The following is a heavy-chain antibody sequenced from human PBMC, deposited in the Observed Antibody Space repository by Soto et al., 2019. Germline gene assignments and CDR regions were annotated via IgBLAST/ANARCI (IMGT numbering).Heavy chain of an antibody. D-gene: IGHD3-3*01. V-gene: IGHV1-58*01. Sequence: QMQLVQSGPEVKKPGTSVKVSCKASGFTFTNSAVQWVRQARGQRLEWIGWIVVGSGNTNYAQKFQERVTITRDMSTSTAGRRLSSLRSEDTAVYYCAAGWLPFLEWFLQPYYGMDVWGQGTTVTVSS. CDR2: IVVGSGNT. CDR3: AAGWLPFLEWFLQPYYGMDV. J-gene: IGHJ6*02. CDR1: GFTFTNSA.